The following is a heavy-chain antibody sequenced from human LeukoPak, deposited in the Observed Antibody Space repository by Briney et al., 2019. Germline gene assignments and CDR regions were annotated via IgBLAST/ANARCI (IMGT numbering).Heavy chain of an antibody. Sequence: GGSLRLSCAASGFTFSSYDMHWVRQATGKGLEWVSAIGTAGDTYYPGSVKGRFTISRENAKNSLYLQMNSLRAEDTAVYYCARDREAYDSSGYYYEYAFDIWGQGTMVTVSS. CDR2: IGTAGDT. V-gene: IGHV3-13*01. D-gene: IGHD3-22*01. CDR1: GFTFSSYD. J-gene: IGHJ3*02. CDR3: ARDREAYDSSGYYYEYAFDI.